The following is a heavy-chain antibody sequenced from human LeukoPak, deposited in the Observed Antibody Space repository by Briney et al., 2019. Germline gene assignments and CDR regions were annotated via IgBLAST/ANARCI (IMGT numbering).Heavy chain of an antibody. CDR1: GFTFSSYA. CDR2: ISYNGGST. Sequence: GGSLRLSCTASGFTFSSYAMNWVRQAPGKGLEYVSSISYNGGSTYYANSVKGRFTISRDNSKNTLYLQMGSLRAEDMAVYYCARLAGGSYSDYWGQGTLVTVSS. CDR3: ARLAGGSYSDY. D-gene: IGHD1-26*01. V-gene: IGHV3-64*01. J-gene: IGHJ4*02.